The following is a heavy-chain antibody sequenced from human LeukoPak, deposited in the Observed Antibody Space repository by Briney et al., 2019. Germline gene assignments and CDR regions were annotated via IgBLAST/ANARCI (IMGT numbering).Heavy chain of an antibody. D-gene: IGHD5-12*01. V-gene: IGHV3-7*01. Sequence: GGSLRLSCAASGFTFSDYWMTWVRQAPGKGLEWVANIKPDGSEKYYVDSVKGRFTISRDNAKNSLYLQMNSLRAEDTAVYYCAKAGGYDIRSYGMDVWGQGTTVTVSS. J-gene: IGHJ6*02. CDR2: IKPDGSEK. CDR3: AKAGGYDIRSYGMDV. CDR1: GFTFSDYW.